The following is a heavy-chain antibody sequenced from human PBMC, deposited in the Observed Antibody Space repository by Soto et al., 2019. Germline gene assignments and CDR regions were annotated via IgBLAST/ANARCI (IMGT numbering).Heavy chain of an antibody. J-gene: IGHJ4*02. V-gene: IGHV3-23*01. D-gene: IGHD3-10*01. CDR1: GLTFNDSA. CDR3: ASSLLPWVRQSPYY. CDR2: ISARADAK. Sequence: HPGGSLRLSCTASGLTFNDSAMTWVRQAPGKGLEWVSGISARADAKYYAASVRGRFTIFRDNSRRTVSLQMNSLRVDDTAVYYCASSLLPWVRQSPYYWGLGALVTVSS.